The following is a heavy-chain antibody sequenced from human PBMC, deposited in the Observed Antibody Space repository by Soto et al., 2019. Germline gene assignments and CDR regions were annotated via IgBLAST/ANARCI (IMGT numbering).Heavy chain of an antibody. D-gene: IGHD5-12*01. CDR2: ITGTGGST. J-gene: IGHJ4*02. Sequence: GGSLRLSCAASGFTFSSYAMSWVRQAPGKGLEWVSPITGTGGSTYYADSVKGRFTISRDNSKNTLYLQMSSLRVEDTAVYYCAKFRGYSGFDYFDYWGQGTLVTVSS. CDR3: AKFRGYSGFDYFDY. CDR1: GFTFSSYA. V-gene: IGHV3-23*01.